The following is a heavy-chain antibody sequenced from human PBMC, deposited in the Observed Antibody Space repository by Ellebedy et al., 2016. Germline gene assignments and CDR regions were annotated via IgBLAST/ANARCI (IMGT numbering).Heavy chain of an antibody. D-gene: IGHD3-22*01. V-gene: IGHV7-4-1*02. CDR1: GYTFTSYA. Sequence: ASVKVSCKASGYTFTSYAMNWVRQAPGQGLEWMGWINTNTGNPTYAQGFTGRFVFSLDTSVSTAYLQISSLKAEDTAVYYCAKTVLKYYYDSSGYDYWGQGTLVTVSS. CDR3: AKTVLKYYYDSSGYDY. CDR2: INTNTGNP. J-gene: IGHJ4*02.